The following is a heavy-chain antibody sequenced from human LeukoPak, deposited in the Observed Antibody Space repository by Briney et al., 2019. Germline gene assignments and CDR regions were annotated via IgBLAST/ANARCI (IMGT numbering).Heavy chain of an antibody. CDR2: IYYSGST. J-gene: IGHJ5*02. V-gene: IGHV4-39*07. CDR3: AREGVDDNGFDP. Sequence: SETLSLTCTVSGGSISSSNYYWGWIRQPPGKGLEWIGSIYYSGSTYYNPSLKSRVTISVDTSKNQFSLKLSSVTAADTAVSYSAREGVDDNGFDPWGQGTLVTVSS. CDR1: GGSISSSNYY. D-gene: IGHD3-3*01.